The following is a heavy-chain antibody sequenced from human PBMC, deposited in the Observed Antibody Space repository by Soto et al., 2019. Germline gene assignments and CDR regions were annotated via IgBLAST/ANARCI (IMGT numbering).Heavy chain of an antibody. V-gene: IGHV4-30-4*01. CDR3: ARVGQLWVPFDD. CDR2: IYYSGST. J-gene: IGHJ4*02. Sequence: TLSLTCTCSGGCISSGDYYWSWIRQPPGKGLEWIGYIYYSGSTYYNPSLKSRVTISVDTSKNQFSLKLSSVTAADTAVYYCARVGQLWVPFDDWGQGTLVSVSS. CDR1: GGCISSGDYY. D-gene: IGHD5-18*01.